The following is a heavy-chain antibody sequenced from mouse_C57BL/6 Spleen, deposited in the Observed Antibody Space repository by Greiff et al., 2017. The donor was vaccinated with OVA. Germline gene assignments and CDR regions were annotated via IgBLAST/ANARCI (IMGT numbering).Heavy chain of an antibody. CDR2: ISSGGSYT. CDR3: ARPITTAMDY. Sequence: EVQGVESGGDLVKPGGSLKLSCAASGFTFSSYGMSWVRQTPDKRLEWVATISSGGSYTYYPDSVKGRFTISRDNAKNTLYLQMSSLKSEDTAMYYCARPITTAMDYWGQGTSVTVSS. CDR1: GFTFSSYG. V-gene: IGHV5-6*01. J-gene: IGHJ4*01. D-gene: IGHD1-1*01.